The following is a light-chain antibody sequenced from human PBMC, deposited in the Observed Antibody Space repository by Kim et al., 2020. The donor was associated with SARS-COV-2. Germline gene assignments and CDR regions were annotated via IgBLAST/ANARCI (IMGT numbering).Light chain of an antibody. CDR3: QSYDTSLSVI. CDR2: SSI. Sequence: GQRVTISCTGSSSDIGAGYDVHWYQHLPGTAPKLLIYSSINRPSGVPDRFSGSKSGTSASLAITGLQAEDEADYYCQSYDTSLSVIFGGGTKLTVL. V-gene: IGLV1-40*01. J-gene: IGLJ2*01. CDR1: SSDIGAGYD.